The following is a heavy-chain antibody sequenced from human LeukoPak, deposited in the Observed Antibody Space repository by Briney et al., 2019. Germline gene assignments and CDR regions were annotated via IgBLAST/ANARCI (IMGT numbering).Heavy chain of an antibody. V-gene: IGHV1-2*02. CDR2: INPNSGGT. J-gene: IGHJ4*02. CDR1: GYTFTGYY. Sequence: RASVTVSCKASGYTFTGYYMHWVRQAPGQGLEWMGWINPNSGGTNYAQKFQGRVTMTRDTSISTAYMELSRLRSDDTAVYYCARGWGDGYSYFDYWGQGTLVTVSS. D-gene: IGHD5-24*01. CDR3: ARGWGDGYSYFDY.